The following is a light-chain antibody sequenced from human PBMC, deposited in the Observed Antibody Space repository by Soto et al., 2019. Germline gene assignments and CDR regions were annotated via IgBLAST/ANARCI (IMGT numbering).Light chain of an antibody. CDR2: GAS. CDR3: QQYVGWT. CDR1: QSISSNH. Sequence: EIVLTQSPGTLSVSPGERATLSCRASQSISSNHLAWYQQKPGQAPRLLIYGASSRATGIPDRFSGSGSGTDCPLTISRLEPEDSAIYYCQQYVGWTFGQGTKVEIK. V-gene: IGKV3-20*01. J-gene: IGKJ1*01.